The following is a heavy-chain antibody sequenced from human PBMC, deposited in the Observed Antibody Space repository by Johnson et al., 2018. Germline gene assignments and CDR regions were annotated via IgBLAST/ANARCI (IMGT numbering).Heavy chain of an antibody. V-gene: IGHV3-30*18. CDR1: GFIFSNYG. D-gene: IGHD3-10*01. Sequence: QVQLVQSGGGLVKPGGSLRLSCAASGFIFSNYGMQWVRQTPGKGLEWVAVVEYDGTKIHYLESVKGRFTISRDNSRKTLYLQMNSLRVEDTAVYYCAKVLLWSVQYFQHWGQGTLVTVSS. J-gene: IGHJ1*01. CDR2: VEYDGTKI. CDR3: AKVLLWSVQYFQH.